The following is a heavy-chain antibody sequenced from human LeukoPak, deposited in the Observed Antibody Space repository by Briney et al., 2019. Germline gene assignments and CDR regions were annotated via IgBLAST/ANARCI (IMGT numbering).Heavy chain of an antibody. CDR1: GFTFSTYW. CDR3: ARGGYLDAFNL. CDR2: INSDGSST. Sequence: GGSLRLSCAASGFTFSTYWMHWVRQAPGKGLVWVSRINSDGSSTNYADSVKGRFTISTDNAKNTLYLLMNSLSAEDTAIYYRARGGYLDAFNLWGQGTMVTVSS. V-gene: IGHV3-74*01. D-gene: IGHD2-15*01. J-gene: IGHJ3*01.